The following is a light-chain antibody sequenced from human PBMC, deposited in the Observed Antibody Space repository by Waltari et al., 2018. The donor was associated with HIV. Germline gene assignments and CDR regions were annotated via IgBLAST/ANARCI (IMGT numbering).Light chain of an antibody. CDR2: QDN. CDR1: QLGAKF. CDR3: QAWDNITAV. V-gene: IGLV3-1*01. Sequence: SYELTQPPSVSVSPGQTASITSPGDQLGAKFASWYQQKPGQSPVMVIYQDNERPSGIPERFSGSNSGNTATLTISGTQALDEADYFCQAWDNITAVFGGGTKVTVL. J-gene: IGLJ2*01.